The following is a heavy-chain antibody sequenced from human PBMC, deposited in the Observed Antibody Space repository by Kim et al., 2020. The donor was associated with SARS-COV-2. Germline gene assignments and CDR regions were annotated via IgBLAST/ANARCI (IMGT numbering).Heavy chain of an antibody. CDR3: AKDKSWGSLLPENYYYGMDV. CDR2: ISGSGGST. J-gene: IGHJ6*02. CDR1: GFTFSSYA. V-gene: IGHV3-23*01. Sequence: GGSLRLSCAASGFTFSSYAMSWVRQAPGKGLEWVSAISGSGGSTYYADSVKGRFTISRDNSKNTLYLQMNSLRAEDTAVYYCAKDKSWGSLLPENYYYGMDVWGQGTTVTVSS. D-gene: IGHD3-16*01.